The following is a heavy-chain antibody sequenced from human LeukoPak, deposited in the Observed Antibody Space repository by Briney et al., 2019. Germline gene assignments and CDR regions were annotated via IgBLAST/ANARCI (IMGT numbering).Heavy chain of an antibody. CDR2: ISSSSSYI. CDR1: GFTFSSYS. CDR3: ARVEAAYGDYVAFDY. D-gene: IGHD4-17*01. V-gene: IGHV3-21*01. Sequence: GGSLRLSCAASGFTFSSYSMNWVRQAPGKGLEWVSSISSSSSYIYYADSVKGRFTISRDNAKNSLYLQMNSLRAEDTAVYYCARVEAAYGDYVAFDYWDQGTLVTVSS. J-gene: IGHJ4*02.